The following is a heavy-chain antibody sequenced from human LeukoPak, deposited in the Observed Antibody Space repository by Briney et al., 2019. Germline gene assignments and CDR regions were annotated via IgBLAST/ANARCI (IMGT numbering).Heavy chain of an antibody. CDR1: GFTFTRYA. D-gene: IGHD6-19*01. Sequence: GGSLRLSCAASGFTFTRYAMRWVRQAPGKGLEWVSAISGGGESTYYADSVKGRFTISRDNFNNTLYLQMTSLRADDTTVYYCAKEHRQQWLVPFDQWGQGTLVTVSS. CDR3: AKEHRQQWLVPFDQ. V-gene: IGHV3-23*01. J-gene: IGHJ4*02. CDR2: ISGGGEST.